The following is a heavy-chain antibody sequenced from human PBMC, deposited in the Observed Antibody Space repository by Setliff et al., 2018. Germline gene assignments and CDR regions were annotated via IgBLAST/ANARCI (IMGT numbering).Heavy chain of an antibody. J-gene: IGHJ6*02. CDR2: IYTSGAT. D-gene: IGHD3-3*01. Sequence: SETLSLTCSVSGVSVSDYYWSWIRQPAGRGLEYIGRIYTSGATNYSPSVRGRVTISVDTSTNQFSLKLRSVTAADTAVYYCARLSWNGLRYYGLDVWGQGTTVTVSS. CDR3: ARLSWNGLRYYGLDV. CDR1: GVSVSDYY. V-gene: IGHV4-4*07.